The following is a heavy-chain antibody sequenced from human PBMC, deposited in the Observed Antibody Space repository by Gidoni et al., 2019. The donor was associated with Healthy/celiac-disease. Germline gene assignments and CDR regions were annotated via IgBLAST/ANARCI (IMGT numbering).Heavy chain of an antibody. D-gene: IGHD3-10*01. CDR1: GVTFSSYW. V-gene: IGHV3-74*01. J-gene: IGHJ5*02. Sequence: EVQLVESGGGLVQPGGSLRLSCAASGVTFSSYWMHWFRQAPGKGLVWVSRINSDGSSTSYADSVKGRFTISRDNAKNTLYLQMNSLRAEDTAVYYCARDRGRALGNWFDPWGQGTLVTVSS. CDR3: ARDRGRALGNWFDP. CDR2: INSDGSST.